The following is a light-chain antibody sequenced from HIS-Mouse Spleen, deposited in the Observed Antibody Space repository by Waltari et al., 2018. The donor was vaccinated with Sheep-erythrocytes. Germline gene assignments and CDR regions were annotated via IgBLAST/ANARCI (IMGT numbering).Light chain of an antibody. CDR2: EDS. CDR1: ALPKNY. CDR3: YSTDSSGNRDV. V-gene: IGLV3-10*01. J-gene: IGLJ1*01. Sequence: SYELTQPPSVSVSPGQTARITCSGEALPKNYAYWYQQKSGQAPVLVIYEDSKRPSGIPERFSGSSSGTMATLTISGAQVEDEADYYCYSTDSSGNRDVFGTGTKVTVL.